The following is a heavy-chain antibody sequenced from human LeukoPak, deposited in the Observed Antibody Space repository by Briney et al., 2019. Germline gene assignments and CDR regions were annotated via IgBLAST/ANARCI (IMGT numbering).Heavy chain of an antibody. V-gene: IGHV4-4*02. J-gene: IGHJ6*02. CDR1: GGSISSSNW. CDR2: IYHSGST. Sequence: SETLSLTCAVSGGSISSSNWWSWVRQPPGKGLEWIGEIYHSGSTNYNPSLKSRVTISVDKSKNQFSLKLSSVTAADTAVYYCARNGGPYYYGSGSYYYYGMDVWGQGTTVTVSS. CDR3: ARNGGPYYYGSGSYYYYGMDV. D-gene: IGHD3-10*01.